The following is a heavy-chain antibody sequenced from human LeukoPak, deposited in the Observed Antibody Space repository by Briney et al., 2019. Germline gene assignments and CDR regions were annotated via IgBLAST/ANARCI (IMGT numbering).Heavy chain of an antibody. V-gene: IGHV4-34*01. CDR3: AVHWGSEY. J-gene: IGHJ4*02. Sequence: PSETLSLTCAVYGGSFSGYYWSWIRQPPGKGLEWIGEINHSGSTNYNPSLKSRVTISVDTSKNQFSLKLSSVTAADTAVYYCAVHWGSEYWGQGTLVTVSS. CDR1: GGSFSGYY. D-gene: IGHD7-27*01. CDR2: INHSGST.